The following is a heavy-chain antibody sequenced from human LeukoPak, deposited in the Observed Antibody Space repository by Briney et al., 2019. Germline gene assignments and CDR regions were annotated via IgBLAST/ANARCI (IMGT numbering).Heavy chain of an antibody. CDR1: GGSINSNSYY. Sequence: SETLSLTCTVSGGSINSNSYYWGWIREPPGKGLEWIGSISYSGSTYYNPSLKSRVTISLDTSKNQFSLRLESVTAADTAVYYCVRGVSNDWYFDLWGSGTLVSISS. CDR3: VRGVSNDWYFDL. J-gene: IGHJ2*01. V-gene: IGHV4-39*07. CDR2: ISYSGST. D-gene: IGHD1-1*01.